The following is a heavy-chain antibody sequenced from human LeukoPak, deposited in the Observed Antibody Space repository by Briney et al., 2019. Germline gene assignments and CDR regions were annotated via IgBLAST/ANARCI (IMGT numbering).Heavy chain of an antibody. CDR3: ARGGSYLSAFDI. J-gene: IGHJ3*02. CDR2: ISSSGSTI. V-gene: IGHV3-48*03. Sequence: GGSLRLSCAASGFTFSSYEMNWVRQAPGKGLEWVSYISSSGSTIYYSDSVKGRFTISRDNAKNSLYLQMNSLRAEDTAVYYCARGGSYLSAFDIWGQGTMVTVSS. D-gene: IGHD1-26*01. CDR1: GFTFSSYE.